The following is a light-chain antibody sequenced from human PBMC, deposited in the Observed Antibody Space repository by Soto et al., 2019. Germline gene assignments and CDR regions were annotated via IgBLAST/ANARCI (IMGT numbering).Light chain of an antibody. V-gene: IGLV2-14*03. CDR1: SSDVGGFDH. CDR2: DVS. J-gene: IGLJ1*01. CDR3: NSFTTTNTYV. Sequence: QSVLTQPASVSGSPGQSITISCTGASSDVGGFDHVSWYQQHPGKVPRLLIYDVSSRPSGVSDRFSGSKSGNTASLTISWLQAEDEADYYCNSFTTTNTYVFGTGTKVTVL.